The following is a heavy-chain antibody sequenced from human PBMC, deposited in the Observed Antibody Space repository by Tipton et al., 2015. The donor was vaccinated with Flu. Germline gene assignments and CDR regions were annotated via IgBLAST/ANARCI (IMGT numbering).Heavy chain of an antibody. J-gene: IGHJ3*02. CDR1: GGSVRSSNW. D-gene: IGHD1-26*01. V-gene: IGHV4-4*02. CDR2: IYQSGTT. CDR3: TAKVGGNLQDDGFDI. Sequence: TLSLTCSVSGGSVRSSNWWSWVRQPPGKGLEWIGEIYQSGTTNYSPSLRGRVTISLDEDKNHFSLKVTSVTAADTAIYYCTAKVGGNLQDDGFDIWGQGTMVTVSS.